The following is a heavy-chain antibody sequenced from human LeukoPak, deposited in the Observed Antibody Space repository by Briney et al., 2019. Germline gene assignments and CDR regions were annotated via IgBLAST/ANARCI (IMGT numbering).Heavy chain of an antibody. CDR1: GFTFISYG. CDR3: ARDLVVGNRPPLFDY. D-gene: IGHD1-26*01. Sequence: PGGALRLSCAASGFTFISYGMHWVRQAPGKGLEWVAVIWYDGSNKYYADSVKGRFTISRDNSENTLYLQMNSVRAEDTAVYYCARDLVVGNRPPLFDYWGQGTLVTVSS. CDR2: IWYDGSNK. J-gene: IGHJ4*02. V-gene: IGHV3-33*01.